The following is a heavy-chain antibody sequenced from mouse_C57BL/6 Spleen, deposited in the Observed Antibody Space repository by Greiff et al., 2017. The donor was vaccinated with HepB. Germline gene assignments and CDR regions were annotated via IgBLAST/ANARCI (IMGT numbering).Heavy chain of an antibody. D-gene: IGHD2-5*01. V-gene: IGHV5-16*01. J-gene: IGHJ3*01. CDR2: INYDGSST. Sequence: EVMLVESEGGLVQPGSSMKLSCTASGFTFSDYYMAWVRQVPEKGLEWVANINYDGSSTYYLDSLKSRFIISRDNAKNILYLQMSSLKSEDTATYYCARIAYYSNYVAYWGQGTLVTVSA. CDR1: GFTFSDYY. CDR3: ARIAYYSNYVAY.